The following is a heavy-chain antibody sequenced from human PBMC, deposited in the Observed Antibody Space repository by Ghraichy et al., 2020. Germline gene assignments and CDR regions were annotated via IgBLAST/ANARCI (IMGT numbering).Heavy chain of an antibody. CDR2: ISYDGSDK. V-gene: IGHV3-30*18. CDR3: AKVKPRGIVLKMYSYAMDV. Sequence: GGSLRLSCVASGFSFSSHGMHWVRQAPGRGLEWVAVISYDGSDKNYTDSVKGRFTISRDNSKNTLYLQMNSLRVEDTAVYFCAKVKPRGIVLKMYSYAMDVWGQGTTVTVSS. J-gene: IGHJ6*02. D-gene: IGHD2-8*01. CDR1: GFSFSSHG.